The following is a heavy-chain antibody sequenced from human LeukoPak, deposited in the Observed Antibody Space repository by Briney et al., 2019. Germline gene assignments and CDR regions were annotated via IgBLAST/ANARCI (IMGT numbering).Heavy chain of an antibody. V-gene: IGHV6-1*01. CDR3: ARSSGYRSLDY. D-gene: IGHD3-22*01. Sequence: SQTLSLTCAISGDSVSSNSAACNWSRESPSRGLEWPGRTYYRHKWYNDYAVSVKSRITINPHTSKNQFSLQLNSVTPEDTAVYYCARSSGYRSLDYWGQGTLVTVSS. CDR1: GDSVSSNSAA. J-gene: IGHJ4*02. CDR2: TYYRHKWYN.